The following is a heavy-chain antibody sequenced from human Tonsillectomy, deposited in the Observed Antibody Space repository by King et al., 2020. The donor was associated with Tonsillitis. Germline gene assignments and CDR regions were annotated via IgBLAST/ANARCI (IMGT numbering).Heavy chain of an antibody. V-gene: IGHV3-30*02. Sequence: VQLVESGGGVVQPGGSLRLSCAASGFTFNRHGMHWVRQAPGKGLEWVAFIRYDGRNKYHVDSVMGRFTISRDNSKNTLYLQMTSLRAEDTAVYYCAKDRAYYSGSGRLIDYWGQGTLVTVSS. CDR3: AKDRAYYSGSGRLIDY. CDR1: GFTFNRHG. J-gene: IGHJ4*02. CDR2: IRYDGRNK. D-gene: IGHD3-10*01.